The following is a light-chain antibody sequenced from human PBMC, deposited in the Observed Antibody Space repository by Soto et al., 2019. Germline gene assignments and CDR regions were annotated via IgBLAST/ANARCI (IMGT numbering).Light chain of an antibody. CDR2: GAS. J-gene: IGKJ5*01. Sequence: EQVTTPSTATPSVPRVERDTLSGRASQSVSSNLAWYQQKPGQAPRLLIYGASTRATGIPARFSGSGSGTEFSLTLGSLQSEDFATYDGQLYNSYLWRVGQGTRLEIK. V-gene: IGKV3-15*01. CDR3: QLYNSYLWR. CDR1: QSVSSN.